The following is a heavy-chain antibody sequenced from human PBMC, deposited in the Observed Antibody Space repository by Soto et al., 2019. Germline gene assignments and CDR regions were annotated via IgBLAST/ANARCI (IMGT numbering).Heavy chain of an antibody. D-gene: IGHD3-10*01. CDR1: GFTVSSNY. Sequence: EVQLVETGGGLIQPGGSLRLSCAASGFTVSSNYMSWVRQAPGKGLEWVSVIYSGGSTYYADSVKGRFTISRDNSKNTLYLQMNSLRAEDTAVYYCARELWFGERGADYWGQGTLVTVSS. J-gene: IGHJ4*02. CDR3: ARELWFGERGADY. V-gene: IGHV3-53*02. CDR2: IYSGGST.